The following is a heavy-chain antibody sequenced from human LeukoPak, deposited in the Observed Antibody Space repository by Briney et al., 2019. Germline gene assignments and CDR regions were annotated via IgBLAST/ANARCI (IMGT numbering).Heavy chain of an antibody. J-gene: IGHJ4*02. D-gene: IGHD6-13*01. Sequence: ASVKVSCKASGGTFSSYAISWVRQAPGQGPEWMGGIIPIFGTANYAQKFQGRVAITAGESTSTAYMELSSLRSEDTAVYYCARFSGYSTYGSFDYWGQGTLVTVSS. V-gene: IGHV1-69*13. CDR3: ARFSGYSTYGSFDY. CDR1: GGTFSSYA. CDR2: IIPIFGTA.